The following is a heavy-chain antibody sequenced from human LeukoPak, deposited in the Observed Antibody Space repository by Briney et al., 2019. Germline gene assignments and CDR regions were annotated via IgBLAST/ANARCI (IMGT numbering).Heavy chain of an antibody. D-gene: IGHD4-17*01. J-gene: IGHJ4*02. Sequence: GGSLRLSCSASGFTFSSFAMHWVRQAPGKGLESVSGISSNAGSTYYADSVKGRFTISRDNSKNTLYLQMSGLRAEDTAVYDCAKEVSRVTTFYFDYWGQGTLVTVSS. CDR1: GFTFSSFA. CDR3: AKEVSRVTTFYFDY. CDR2: ISSNAGST. V-gene: IGHV3-64D*09.